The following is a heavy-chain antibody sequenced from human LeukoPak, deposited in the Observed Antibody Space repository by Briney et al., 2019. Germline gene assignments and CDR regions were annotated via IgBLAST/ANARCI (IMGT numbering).Heavy chain of an antibody. Sequence: GESLRISCEASGYNFTRHWIAWVRQMPGKGLEWMGVIYPGDSDTRYSPSFQGHVTMSVDKSINTAYLHWSRLKASDSAMYFCARRDYNVYSFDSWGQGTLVAVSS. V-gene: IGHV5-51*01. CDR1: GYNFTRHW. CDR3: ARRDYNVYSFDS. J-gene: IGHJ4*02. CDR2: IYPGDSDT. D-gene: IGHD4-11*01.